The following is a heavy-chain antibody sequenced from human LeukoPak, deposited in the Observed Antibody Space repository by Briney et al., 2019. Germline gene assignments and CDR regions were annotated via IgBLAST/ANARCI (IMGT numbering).Heavy chain of an antibody. Sequence: GGSLRLSCAASGFTFSSYAMSWVRQAPGKGLEWVSAISGSGGSTYYADSVKGRFTISRDNSRNTLYLQMNSLRAEDTAVYYCAKFLPTHIVVANYYFDYWGQRTLVTVSS. D-gene: IGHD2-21*01. CDR3: AKFLPTHIVVANYYFDY. V-gene: IGHV3-23*01. CDR2: ISGSGGST. CDR1: GFTFSSYA. J-gene: IGHJ4*02.